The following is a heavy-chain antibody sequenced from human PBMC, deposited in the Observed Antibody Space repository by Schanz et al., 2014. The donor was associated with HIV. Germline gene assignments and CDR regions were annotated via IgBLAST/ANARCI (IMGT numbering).Heavy chain of an antibody. J-gene: IGHJ4*02. CDR1: GFSVTSFG. D-gene: IGHD3-10*01. CDR3: GTYNYGSGHDY. Sequence: QVQLVESGGGVVQPGRSLRLSCGASGFSVTSFGIHWVRRDPGKGLEWVAVMSDDGSHSYYADSVKGRFTVHRDNSKNTLSLHMNSLRVEDTAIYHCGTYNYGSGHDYWGQGTLVTVSS. V-gene: IGHV3-33*03. CDR2: MSDDGSHS.